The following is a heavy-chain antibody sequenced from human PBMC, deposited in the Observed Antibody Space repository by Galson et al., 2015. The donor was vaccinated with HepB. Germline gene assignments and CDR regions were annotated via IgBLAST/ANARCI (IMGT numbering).Heavy chain of an antibody. Sequence: SLRLSCAASGFTFSSYSMNWVRQAPGKGLEWVSYISSSSSTIYYADSVKGRFTISRDNAKNSLYLQMNSLRDEDTAVYYCAREGVVVVVAAIPYYYYGMDVWGQGTTVTVSS. CDR3: AREGVVVVVAAIPYYYYGMDV. J-gene: IGHJ6*02. D-gene: IGHD2-15*01. V-gene: IGHV3-48*02. CDR2: ISSSSSTI. CDR1: GFTFSSYS.